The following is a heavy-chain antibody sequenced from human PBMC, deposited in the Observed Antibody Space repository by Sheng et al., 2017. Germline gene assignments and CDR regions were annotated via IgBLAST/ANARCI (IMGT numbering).Heavy chain of an antibody. CDR3: ATNTSGWYYLDY. CDR1: GSGDNFNLYY. Sequence: QVQLVQSGADMKKPGATVQVACKSSGSGDNFNLYYIHLVRQAPGQGLEWMGMINPGGDDTTYAQRFQGRITLARDTSTFTVYMDLSSLRFEDTAVYYCATNTSGWYYLDYWGQGTLVTVSS. J-gene: IGHJ4*02. V-gene: IGHV1-46*02. CDR2: INPGGDDT. D-gene: IGHD6-19*01.